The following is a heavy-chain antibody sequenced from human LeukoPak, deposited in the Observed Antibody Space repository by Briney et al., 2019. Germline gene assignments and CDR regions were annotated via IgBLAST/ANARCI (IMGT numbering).Heavy chain of an antibody. CDR2: INHSGST. CDR1: GGSFSGYY. D-gene: IGHD3/OR15-3a*01. Sequence: SETLSLTCAVYGGSFSGYYWSWIRQPPGKGLEWIGEINHSGSTNYNPSLKSRVTISVDTSKNQFSLKLSSVTAADTAVYYCARHGGTDWAHFDYWGQGTLVTVSS. J-gene: IGHJ4*02. CDR3: ARHGGTDWAHFDY. V-gene: IGHV4-34*01.